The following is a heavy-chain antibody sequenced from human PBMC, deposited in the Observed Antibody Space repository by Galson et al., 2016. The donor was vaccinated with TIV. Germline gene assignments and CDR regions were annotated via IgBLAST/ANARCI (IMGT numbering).Heavy chain of an antibody. J-gene: IGHJ4*02. CDR3: ARSGDYGDY. CDR2: MNPNSGNT. Sequence: SVKVSCKASGYTFTSYDINWVRQATGQGLEWMGWMNPNSGNTGYAQKFRGRVTTTRNTSVRAAYMELSSLRSEDTAVYYCARSGDYGDYWGQGTLVTVSS. V-gene: IGHV1-8*02. D-gene: IGHD4-17*01. CDR1: GYTFTSYD.